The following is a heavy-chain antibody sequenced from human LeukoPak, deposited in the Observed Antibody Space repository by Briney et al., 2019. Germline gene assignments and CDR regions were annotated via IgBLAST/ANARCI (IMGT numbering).Heavy chain of an antibody. CDR2: IYYSGST. D-gene: IGHD2-2*02. J-gene: IGHJ5*02. CDR1: GGSISSHY. V-gene: IGHV4-59*11. Sequence: SETLSLPCTVSGGSISSHYWSWLRQPPGKGLVWIGYIYYSGSTNYNPSLKSRVTISVDTSKNQFSLKLSSVTAADTAVYYCARAYCSSTSCYRFDPWGQGTLVTVSS. CDR3: ARAYCSSTSCYRFDP.